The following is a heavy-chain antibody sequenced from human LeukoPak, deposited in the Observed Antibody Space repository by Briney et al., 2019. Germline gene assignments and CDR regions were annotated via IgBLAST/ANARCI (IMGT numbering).Heavy chain of an antibody. CDR2: ISGSGGST. Sequence: GGSLRLSCAASGFTFSSYAMSWVRQAPGKGLEWVSAISGSGGSTYYADSVKGRFTISRDNSKNTLYLQMNSLRAEDTALYYCARAPFYYDSSGYPYFDGWGQGTLVTVSS. CDR1: GFTFSSYA. J-gene: IGHJ4*02. D-gene: IGHD3-22*01. CDR3: ARAPFYYDSSGYPYFDG. V-gene: IGHV3-23*01.